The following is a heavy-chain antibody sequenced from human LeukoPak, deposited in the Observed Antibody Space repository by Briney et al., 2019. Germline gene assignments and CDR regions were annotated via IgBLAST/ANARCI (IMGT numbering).Heavy chain of an antibody. CDR3: AKGLFGPGWSWGSLDEYYFDY. D-gene: IGHD3-16*01. Sequence: PGGSLRLSCAASGFTFSSYAMSWVRQAPGKGLEWVSAISGSGGSTYYADSVKGRFTISRDNSKNTLYLQMNSLRAEDTAVYYCAKGLFGPGWSWGSLDEYYFDYWGQGTLVTVSS. CDR1: GFTFSSYA. J-gene: IGHJ4*02. V-gene: IGHV3-23*01. CDR2: ISGSGGST.